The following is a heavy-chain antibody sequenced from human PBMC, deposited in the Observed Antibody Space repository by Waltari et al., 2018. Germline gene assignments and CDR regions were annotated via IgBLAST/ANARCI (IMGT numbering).Heavy chain of an antibody. CDR3: ARDRSRGYSYGHFDY. CDR1: GGSISSYY. D-gene: IGHD5-18*01. V-gene: IGHV4-4*07. J-gene: IGHJ4*02. Sequence: QVPLQEPGPGLVKPSDALSHTCPVSGGSISSYYWSWIRQPAGKGREWIGRIYTSGSTNYNPSLKSRVSMSVDTSKNQFSLKLSSVTAADTAVYYCARDRSRGYSYGHFDYWGQGTLVTVSA. CDR2: IYTSGST.